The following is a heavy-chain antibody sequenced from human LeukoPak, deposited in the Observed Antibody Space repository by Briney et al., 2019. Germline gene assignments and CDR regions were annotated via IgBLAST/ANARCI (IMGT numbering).Heavy chain of an antibody. Sequence: ASETLSLTCTVSGESISGYYWSWIRQPPGKGLEWIGEINHSGSTNYNPSLKSRVTISVDTSKNQFSLKLSSVTAADTAVYYCARVEFSITMVRGVPSNWFDPWGQGTLVTVSS. D-gene: IGHD3-10*01. J-gene: IGHJ5*02. V-gene: IGHV4-34*01. CDR2: INHSGST. CDR3: ARVEFSITMVRGVPSNWFDP. CDR1: GESISGYY.